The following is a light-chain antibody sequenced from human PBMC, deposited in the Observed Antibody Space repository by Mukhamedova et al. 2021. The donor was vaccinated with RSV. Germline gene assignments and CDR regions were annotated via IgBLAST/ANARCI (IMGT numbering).Light chain of an antibody. V-gene: IGLV2-14*01. Sequence: TGTSSDVGGYNYVSWYQQHPGKAPKLMIYEVSNRPSGVSNRFSGSKSGNPASLTISGLQAEDEADYYCSSYTSSSTLGVFGTGT. J-gene: IGLJ1*01. CDR3: SSYTSSSTLGV. CDR2: EVS. CDR1: SSDVGGYNY.